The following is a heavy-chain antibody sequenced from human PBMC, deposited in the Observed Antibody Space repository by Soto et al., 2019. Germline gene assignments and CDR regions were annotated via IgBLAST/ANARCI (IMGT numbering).Heavy chain of an antibody. CDR1: GHMFNSYG. CDR3: ARDETYTSGWYFEL. J-gene: IGHJ4*02. CDR2: SGGYNAKT. Sequence: QVQLVQSGGEVKKPGASVKVSCKASGHMFNSYGMSWVRQAPGQGLAWMGWSGGYNAKTEYAQKFQGRITMPTETSTTTVYMELRSLRSDDTAVYYCARDETYTSGWYFELWGQGTLVTVPS. V-gene: IGHV1-18*01. D-gene: IGHD6-19*01.